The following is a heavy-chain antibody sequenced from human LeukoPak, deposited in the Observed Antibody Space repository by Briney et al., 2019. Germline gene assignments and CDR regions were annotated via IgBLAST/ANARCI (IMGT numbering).Heavy chain of an antibody. CDR1: GYTFTGYY. Sequence: GASVKVSCKASGYTFTGYYMHWVRQAPGQGLEWMGWINPNSGGTNYAQKFQGRVTMTRDTSISTAYMELSSLRAEDTAVYYCAKDLVVAYSSGNFDYWGQGTLVTVSS. J-gene: IGHJ4*02. D-gene: IGHD6-19*01. CDR3: AKDLVVAYSSGNFDY. V-gene: IGHV1-2*02. CDR2: INPNSGGT.